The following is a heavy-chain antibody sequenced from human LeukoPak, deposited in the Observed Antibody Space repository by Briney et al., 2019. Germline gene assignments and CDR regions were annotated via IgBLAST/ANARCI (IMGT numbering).Heavy chain of an antibody. CDR2: ITWDGGTT. J-gene: IGHJ6*03. CDR1: GFSFDDYA. V-gene: IGHV3-43D*03. D-gene: IGHD2-8*01. CDR3: AKSGLVDDYYYYIDV. Sequence: PVGSLRLSCAASGFSFDDYAMHWVRQAPGKGLEWVSLITWDGGTTYYADSVKGRFTISRDNSKNSLYLQVNSLRVEDTALYYCAKSGLVDDYYYYIDVWGIGTTVTVSS.